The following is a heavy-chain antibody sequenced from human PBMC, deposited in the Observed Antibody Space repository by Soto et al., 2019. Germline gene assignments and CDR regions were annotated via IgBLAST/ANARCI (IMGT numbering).Heavy chain of an antibody. CDR2: ISYDGSNK. V-gene: IGHV3-30*18. CDR1: GFTFSSYG. Sequence: WGSLRLSCAASGFTFSSYGMHWVRQAPGKGLEWVAVISYDGSNKYYADSVKGRFTISRDNSKNTLYLQMNSLRAEDTAVYYCAKDQQWLVQIPYDAFDIWGQGTMVTVSS. J-gene: IGHJ3*02. D-gene: IGHD6-19*01. CDR3: AKDQQWLVQIPYDAFDI.